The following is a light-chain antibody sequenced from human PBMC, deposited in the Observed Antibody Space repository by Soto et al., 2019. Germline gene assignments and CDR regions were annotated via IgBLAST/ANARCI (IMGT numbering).Light chain of an antibody. Sequence: EIVLTQSPATLSVSPGERAILACSASQNVKRYFGWYQQKPGPAPRLLIYDASNRATGIPARFSGSGSGKDFSHTISSLEPEDFWVYYCHHRVNWPTFGHGNKVDMK. V-gene: IGKV3-11*01. CDR2: DAS. J-gene: IGKJ1*01. CDR3: HHRVNWPT. CDR1: QNVKRY.